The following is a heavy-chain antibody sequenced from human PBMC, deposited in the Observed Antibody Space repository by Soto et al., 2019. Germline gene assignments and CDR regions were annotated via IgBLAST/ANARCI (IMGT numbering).Heavy chain of an antibody. V-gene: IGHV3-23*01. CDR1: GFTFTSFA. Sequence: PGGSLRLSCAASGFTFTSFAMSWVRQAPGKGLEWVSAISGSGISTHYADSLKGRCTMSRGTCKTTLDLQMNSLRAEDPAVYYCAKDRGGRYYGSGPDAFDIWGPGTMVTVSS. CDR3: AKDRGGRYYGSGPDAFDI. J-gene: IGHJ3*02. CDR2: ISGSGIST. D-gene: IGHD3-10*01.